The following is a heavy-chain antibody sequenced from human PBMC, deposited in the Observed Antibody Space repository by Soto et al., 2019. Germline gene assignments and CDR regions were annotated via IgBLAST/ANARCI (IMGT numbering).Heavy chain of an antibody. CDR3: ARDREYYYGSGRPLDV. V-gene: IGHV4-30-4*01. Sequence: PSETLSLTCTVSGGSISSGDYYWSWIRQPTGQGLEWIGYIYYSGSTYYNPSLKSRVTISVDTSKNQFSLKLSSVTAADTAVYYCARDREYYYGSGRPLDVWGQGTTVTVSS. CDR2: IYYSGST. D-gene: IGHD3-10*01. CDR1: GGSISSGDYY. J-gene: IGHJ6*02.